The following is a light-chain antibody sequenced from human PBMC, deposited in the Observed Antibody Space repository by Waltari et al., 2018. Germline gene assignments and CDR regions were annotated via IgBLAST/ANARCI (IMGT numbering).Light chain of an antibody. CDR2: VAS. J-gene: IGKJ2*01. CDR1: QRVSSGS. CDR3: QQYSDSPRMYT. Sequence: EIVLTQSPGTLSLSPGERATLSCRASQRVSSGSLAWYQQKPGQAPRLLFSVASSRATGIPDRFSCTGSGTDFTLTINGLEPEDFAVYFCQQYSDSPRMYTFGQGTKLEF. V-gene: IGKV3-20*01.